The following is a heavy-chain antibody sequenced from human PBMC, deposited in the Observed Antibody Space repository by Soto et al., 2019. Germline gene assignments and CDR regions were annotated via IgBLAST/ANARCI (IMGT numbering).Heavy chain of an antibody. J-gene: IGHJ4*02. V-gene: IGHV4-38-2*01. CDR1: GFPVSYGYY. CDR2: TYQSGKT. CDR3: ARLYCSSVSCYNDY. Sequence: SETLSLTCGVSGFPVSYGYYWGWIRQPPGKGLEWLGSTYQSGKTYYNPSLKSRLTLSMDTSRNEFSLRLRSVTAADTAVYFCARLYCSSVSCYNDYWGPGXLVTVSS. D-gene: IGHD2-2*01.